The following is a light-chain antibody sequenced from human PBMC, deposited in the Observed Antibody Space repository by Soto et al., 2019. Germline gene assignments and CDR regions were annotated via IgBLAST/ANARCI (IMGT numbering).Light chain of an antibody. Sequence: ETVLTQSPGTLSLSPGERATLSCRASQSVSSNYLAWYQHRPGQDPRLLISGASSRATGIPDRFSDSGSGTDFTLTISRLEPEDLAVYYCQQYGNSPRTFGQGTKVE. CDR2: GAS. V-gene: IGKV3-20*01. J-gene: IGKJ1*01. CDR3: QQYGNSPRT. CDR1: QSVSSNY.